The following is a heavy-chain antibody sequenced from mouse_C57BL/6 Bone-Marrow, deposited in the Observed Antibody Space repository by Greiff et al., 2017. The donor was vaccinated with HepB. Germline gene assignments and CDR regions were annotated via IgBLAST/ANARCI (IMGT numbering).Heavy chain of an antibody. CDR2: IYPGDGDT. CDR3: ARSRDPLLRDYYAMDY. V-gene: IGHV1-82*01. CDR1: GYAFSSSW. J-gene: IGHJ4*01. D-gene: IGHD1-2*01. Sequence: QVQLKESGPELVKPGASVKISCKASGYAFSSSWMNWVKQRPGKGLEWIGRIYPGDGDTNYNGKFKGKATLTADKSSSTAYMQLSSLTSEDSSFYFFARSRDPLLRDYYAMDYWGQGTSVTVSS.